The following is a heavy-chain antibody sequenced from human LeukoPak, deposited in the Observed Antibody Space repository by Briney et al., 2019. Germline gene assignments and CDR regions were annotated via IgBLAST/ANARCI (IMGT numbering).Heavy chain of an antibody. J-gene: IGHJ4*02. CDR2: IYTSGST. D-gene: IGHD3-10*01. V-gene: IGHV4-4*07. Sequence: SETLSLTCTVSGGSISSYYWSWIRQPAGKGLEWSGRIYTSGSTNYNPSLKSRVTMSVDTSKNQFSLKLSSVTAADTAVYYCARGYGSGSYFINFDYWGQGTLVTVSS. CDR1: GGSISSYY. CDR3: ARGYGSGSYFINFDY.